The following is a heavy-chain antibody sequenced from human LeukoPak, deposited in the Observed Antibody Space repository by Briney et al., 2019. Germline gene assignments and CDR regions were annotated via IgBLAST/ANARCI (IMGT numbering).Heavy chain of an antibody. Sequence: PGRSLRLSCAASGFTFSSYGMHWVRQAPGKGLEWVAVISYDGSNKYYADSVKGRFTISRDNSKNTPYLQMNSLRAEDTAVYYCARGRYGWLPFDYWGQGTLVTVSS. J-gene: IGHJ4*02. V-gene: IGHV3-30*03. D-gene: IGHD3-16*01. CDR2: ISYDGSNK. CDR1: GFTFSSYG. CDR3: ARGRYGWLPFDY.